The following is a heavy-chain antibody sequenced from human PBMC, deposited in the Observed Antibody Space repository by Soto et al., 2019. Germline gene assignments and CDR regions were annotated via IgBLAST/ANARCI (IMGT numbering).Heavy chain of an antibody. CDR3: SRRAPEGFDP. CDR1: CGSFGSSAYY. Sequence: SETLSLTCTVSCGSFGSSAYYWGWIRRAPGKGLEWIGSINSSGSTFSNPSLKSRVTLSVDTSKNQFSLKLTSVTAADTALYYCSRRAPEGFDPWGQGTLVTAPQ. CDR2: INSSGST. J-gene: IGHJ5*02. V-gene: IGHV4-39*01.